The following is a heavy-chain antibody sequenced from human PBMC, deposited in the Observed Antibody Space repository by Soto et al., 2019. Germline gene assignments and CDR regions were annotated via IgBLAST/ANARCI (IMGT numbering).Heavy chain of an antibody. CDR1: GGTFNNYA. Sequence: QVQLVQSGAEVKKPGSSAKVSCKASGGTFNNYAINWVRQAPGEGLEWMGGIIPISGTTNYARKFQGRVTINADKSTSTVYMELTSLRSEDTALYYCARWGGLSCSGGSCVKRPFDYWGQGTLVTVSS. CDR3: ARWGGLSCSGGSCVKRPFDY. J-gene: IGHJ4*02. CDR2: IIPISGTT. D-gene: IGHD2-15*01. V-gene: IGHV1-69*06.